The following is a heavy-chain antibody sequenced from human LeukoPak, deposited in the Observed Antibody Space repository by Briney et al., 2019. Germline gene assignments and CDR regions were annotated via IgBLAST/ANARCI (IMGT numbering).Heavy chain of an antibody. J-gene: IGHJ4*02. CDR2: IKQDGSEK. CDR3: ARGTGIAVADFDY. Sequence: SGGSLRLSCAASGFTFSSYWMSWVHQAPGKGLEWVANIKQDGSEKYYVDSVKGRFTISRDNAKNSLYLQMNSLRAEDTAVYYCARGTGIAVADFDYWGQGTLVTVSS. CDR1: GFTFSSYW. V-gene: IGHV3-7*01. D-gene: IGHD6-19*01.